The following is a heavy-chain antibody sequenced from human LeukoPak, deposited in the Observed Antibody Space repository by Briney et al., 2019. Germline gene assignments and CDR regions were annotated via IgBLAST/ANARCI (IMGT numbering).Heavy chain of an antibody. J-gene: IGHJ1*01. V-gene: IGHV3-48*03. CDR3: ARDGYSSSGYFQH. Sequence: GGSLRLSCAASGFTFSSYEMNWVRQAPGKGLEWVSYISSSGSTIYYADSVKGRFTISRDNAKNSLYLQMNSLRAEDTAVYYCARDGYSSSGYFQHWGQGTLVTVSS. D-gene: IGHD6-19*01. CDR2: ISSSGSTI. CDR1: GFTFSSYE.